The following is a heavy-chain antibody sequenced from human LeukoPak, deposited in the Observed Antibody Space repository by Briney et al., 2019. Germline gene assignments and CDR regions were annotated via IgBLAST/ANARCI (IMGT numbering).Heavy chain of an antibody. Sequence: GGSLRLSCAASGFTFSSYWMSWVRQAPGKGLEWVANIKQDGSGKYYVDSVKGRFTISRDNAKNSLYLQMNSLRAEDTAVYYCARAYSSGWYSTQPTDYWGQGTLVTVSS. V-gene: IGHV3-7*01. J-gene: IGHJ4*02. CDR2: IKQDGSGK. CDR3: ARAYSSGWYSTQPTDY. CDR1: GFTFSSYW. D-gene: IGHD6-19*01.